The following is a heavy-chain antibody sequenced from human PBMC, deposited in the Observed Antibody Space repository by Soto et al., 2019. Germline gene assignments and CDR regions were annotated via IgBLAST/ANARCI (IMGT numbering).Heavy chain of an antibody. CDR3: ARDRYDYVWGSYRYLDY. Sequence: GGSLRLSCAASGLTFSSYGMHWVRQAPGKGLEWVAVIWYDGSNKYYADSVKGRFTISRDNSKNTLYLQMNSLRAEDTAVYYCARDRYDYVWGSYRYLDYWGQGTLVTVSS. V-gene: IGHV3-33*01. J-gene: IGHJ4*02. CDR1: GLTFSSYG. D-gene: IGHD3-16*02. CDR2: IWYDGSNK.